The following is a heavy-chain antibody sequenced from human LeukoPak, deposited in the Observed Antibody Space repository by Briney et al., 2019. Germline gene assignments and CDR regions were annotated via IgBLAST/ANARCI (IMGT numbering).Heavy chain of an antibody. CDR2: IYTNGST. CDR1: GGSISSGSYY. V-gene: IGHV4-61*02. D-gene: IGHD3-22*01. J-gene: IGHJ4*02. CDR3: AREYYYDSSGSPGVDY. Sequence: SQTLSLTCTVSGGSISSGSYYWSWIRQPAGKGLEWIGRIYTNGSTNYNPSLKSRVTISVDTSKNQFSLKLSSVTAADTAVYYCAREYYYDSSGSPGVDYWGQGTLVTVSS.